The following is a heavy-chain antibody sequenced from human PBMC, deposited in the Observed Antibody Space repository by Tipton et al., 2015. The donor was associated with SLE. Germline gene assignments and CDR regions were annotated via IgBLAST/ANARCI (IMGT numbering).Heavy chain of an antibody. D-gene: IGHD3-3*01. CDR2: IYYTGST. CDR1: GGSISSHY. Sequence: TLSLTCSVSGGSISSHYWSWIRQSPGKGLEWIGYIYYTGSTSYNPSLKSRVTMSVDMSKNQFSLSLSSVTAADTAVYYCAGVGDFDYYFYGMDVWGQGSTVTVSS. CDR3: AGVGDFDYYFYGMDV. V-gene: IGHV4-59*11. J-gene: IGHJ6*02.